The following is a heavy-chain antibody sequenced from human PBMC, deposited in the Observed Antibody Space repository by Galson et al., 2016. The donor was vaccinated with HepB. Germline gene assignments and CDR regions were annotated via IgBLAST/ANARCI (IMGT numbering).Heavy chain of an antibody. V-gene: IGHV4-39*01. Sequence: SETLSLTCTVSGDSISSSRYYWGWIRQPPGKGLEWIGSIYYSGTTYYNPSLKSRVTISVDTSKNQFSLKLSSVTAAGTAVYYCARLYGDYEYYFYYYGMNVWGQGTTVTVSS. CDR3: ARLYGDYEYYFYYYGMNV. J-gene: IGHJ6*02. CDR1: GDSISSSRYY. CDR2: IYYSGTT. D-gene: IGHD4-17*01.